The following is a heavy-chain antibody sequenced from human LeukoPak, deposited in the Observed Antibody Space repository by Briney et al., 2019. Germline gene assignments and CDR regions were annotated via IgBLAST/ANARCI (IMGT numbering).Heavy chain of an antibody. V-gene: IGHV3-7*03. Sequence: GGSLRLSCAASGFPFNAYWMTWVREAPGKGLEWVANIRQDGDTKYYVDSVKGRFTISRDNAMNSLYLQMNSLRAEDTAIYYCARSLPYGTTWYGRSDFWGQGTLVTVSS. CDR3: ARSLPYGTTWYGRSDF. CDR1: GFPFNAYW. CDR2: IRQDGDTK. J-gene: IGHJ4*02. D-gene: IGHD6-13*01.